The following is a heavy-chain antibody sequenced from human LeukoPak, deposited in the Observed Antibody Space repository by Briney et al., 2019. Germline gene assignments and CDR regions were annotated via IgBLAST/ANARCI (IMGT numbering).Heavy chain of an antibody. D-gene: IGHD5-24*01. CDR1: GFTFSSYG. CDR2: IRYDGSNK. CDR3: TAEMATITEFVDY. J-gene: IGHJ4*02. Sequence: PGGSLRLSCAASGFTFSSYGMHWVRQAPGKGLEWVAFIRYDGSNKYYADSVKGRFTISRDNSKNTLYLQMNSLRAEDTAVYYCTAEMATITEFVDYWGQGTLVTVSS. V-gene: IGHV3-30*02.